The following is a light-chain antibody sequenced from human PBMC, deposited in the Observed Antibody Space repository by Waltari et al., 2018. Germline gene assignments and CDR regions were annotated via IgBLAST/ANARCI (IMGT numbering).Light chain of an antibody. Sequence: DIQMTQSPSSLSASVGDRVTITCRASQSISSYLNWYQQKPGKAPKLPIYAASTLQRGVPSRFSCNGSGTDFNLPNSSLTTEDFATLYCQQGYTTPWTFGQGTKVEIK. V-gene: IGKV1-39*01. CDR2: AAS. J-gene: IGKJ1*01. CDR3: QQGYTTPWT. CDR1: QSISSY.